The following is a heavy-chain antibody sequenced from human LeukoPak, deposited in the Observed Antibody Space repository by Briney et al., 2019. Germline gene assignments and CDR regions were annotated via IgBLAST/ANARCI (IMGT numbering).Heavy chain of an antibody. CDR2: ISWDGGST. Sequence: GGSLRLSCEAPVFPFEDYAMHWVRQAPGKGLGWVSLISWDGGSTYYADSVKGRFTISRDNAKNSLYLQMNSLRAEDTAVYYCARRRYSGSSQHFDYWGQGTLVTVSS. J-gene: IGHJ4*02. D-gene: IGHD1-26*01. V-gene: IGHV3-43D*03. CDR3: ARRRYSGSSQHFDY. CDR1: VFPFEDYA.